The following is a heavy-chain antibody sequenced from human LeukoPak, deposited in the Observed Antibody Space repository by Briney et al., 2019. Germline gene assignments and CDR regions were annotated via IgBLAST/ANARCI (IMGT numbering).Heavy chain of an antibody. CDR2: INSDGSTT. J-gene: IGHJ3*02. CDR3: VRANDYGGPSI. V-gene: IGHV3-74*01. CDR1: GFTFSSYA. Sequence: GGSLRLSCAASGFTFSSYAMSWVRQAPGKGLVWVSRINSDGSTTNYADSVEGRFTISRDNAKSTMYLQMNSLRADDTAVYSCVRANDYGGPSIWGQGTTVTVSS. D-gene: IGHD4-23*01.